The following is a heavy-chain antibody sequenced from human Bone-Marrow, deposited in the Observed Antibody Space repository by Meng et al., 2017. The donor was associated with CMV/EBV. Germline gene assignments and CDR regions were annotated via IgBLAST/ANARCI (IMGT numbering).Heavy chain of an antibody. CDR1: GGSFSGYY. D-gene: IGHD2-2*01. CDR2: INHSGST. Sequence: SETLSLTCAVYGGSFSGYYWSWIRQPPGKGLEWIGEINHSGSTNYNPSLKSRVTISVDTSKNQFSLKLSSVTAADTAVYYCARDYCSSTSCYYYFDYWGQGTLVTSPQ. V-gene: IGHV4-34*01. J-gene: IGHJ4*02. CDR3: ARDYCSSTSCYYYFDY.